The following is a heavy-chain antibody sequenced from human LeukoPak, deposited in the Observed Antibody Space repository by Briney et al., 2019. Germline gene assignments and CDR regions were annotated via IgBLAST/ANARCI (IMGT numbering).Heavy chain of an antibody. Sequence: PSETLSLTCTVSGGSISSSSYYWGWIRQPPGKGLEWIGEINHSGSTNYNPSLKSRVTISVDTSKNQFSLKLSSVTAADTAVYYCARGLGSRFWVVVPAAISKIAWFDPWGQGTLVTVSS. CDR2: INHSGST. CDR1: GGSISSSSYY. V-gene: IGHV4-39*07. J-gene: IGHJ5*02. D-gene: IGHD2-2*01. CDR3: ARGLGSRFWVVVPAAISKIAWFDP.